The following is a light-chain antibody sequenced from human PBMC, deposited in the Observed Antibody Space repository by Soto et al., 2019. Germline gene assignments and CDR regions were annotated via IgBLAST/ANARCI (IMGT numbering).Light chain of an antibody. Sequence: SYELTQPPSVSVSPGQTASITCSGDKLGDKYVCWYQQKPGQSPVLVIYQNTKRPLGIPERFSGSNSGNTATLTISGTQAMDEADYYCQAWDSSSYVFGSGTKVTVL. V-gene: IGLV3-1*01. CDR3: QAWDSSSYV. J-gene: IGLJ1*01. CDR1: KLGDKY. CDR2: QNT.